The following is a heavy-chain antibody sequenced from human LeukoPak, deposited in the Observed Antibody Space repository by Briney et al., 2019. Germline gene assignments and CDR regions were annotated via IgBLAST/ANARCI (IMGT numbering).Heavy chain of an antibody. CDR3: ARDRKYYYDSSGYYSHYFDY. J-gene: IGHJ4*02. CDR2: ISAYNGNT. CDR1: GYTFTSYA. V-gene: IGHV1-18*01. D-gene: IGHD3-22*01. Sequence: ASVKVCCKASGYTFTSYAMHWVRPAPGQRLEWMRWISAYNGNTNYAQKLQGGVTMTTDTSTSTAYMELRSLRSDDTAVYYCARDRKYYYDSSGYYSHYFDYWGQGTLVTVSS.